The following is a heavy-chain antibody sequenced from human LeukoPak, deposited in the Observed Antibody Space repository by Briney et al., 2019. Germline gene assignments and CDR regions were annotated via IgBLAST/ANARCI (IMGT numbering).Heavy chain of an antibody. CDR3: AKSSLVVPYDY. Sequence: GGSLRLSCAAAGFTVKNYAMSWVRQAPWKGLEWVSTITGSGGRTYYADSVKGRFTISRDNSKNTLYLQMDSLRADDTAVYYCAKSSLVVPYDYWGQGTLVTVSS. D-gene: IGHD6-6*01. V-gene: IGHV3-23*01. J-gene: IGHJ4*02. CDR1: GFTVKNYA. CDR2: ITGSGGRT.